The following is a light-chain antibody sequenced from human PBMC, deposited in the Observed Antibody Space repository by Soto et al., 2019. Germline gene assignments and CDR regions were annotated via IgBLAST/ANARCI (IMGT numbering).Light chain of an antibody. CDR2: GAS. J-gene: IGKJ1*01. Sequence: EIVLTQSPGTLSLSPGERATLSCRASQSVSNNYLAWYQQKPGQAPRPLIYGASSRATGIPDRFSGTGSGTDFTLTISRLEPEDFAVYYCQLRRTFGQGTKVDIK. CDR3: QLRRT. V-gene: IGKV3-20*01. CDR1: QSVSNNY.